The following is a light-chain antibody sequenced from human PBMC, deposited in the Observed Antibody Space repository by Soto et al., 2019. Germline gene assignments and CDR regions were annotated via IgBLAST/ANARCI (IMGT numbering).Light chain of an antibody. CDR3: SSYAGSSWV. CDR2: DVS. CDR1: SSGVGAYNY. Sequence: QSALTQPPSASGSPGQSVTISCTGTSSGVGAYNYVSWYQQHPGKAPKLMIYDVSKRPSGVPYRFSGSKSGNAASLTVSGLQGEDEADYYCSSYAGSSWVFGGGTKVTVL. J-gene: IGLJ3*02. V-gene: IGLV2-8*01.